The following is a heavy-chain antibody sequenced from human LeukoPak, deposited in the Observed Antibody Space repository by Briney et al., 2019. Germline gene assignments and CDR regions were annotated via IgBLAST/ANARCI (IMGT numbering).Heavy chain of an antibody. J-gene: IGHJ4*02. CDR1: GGTFSSYA. Sequence: GSSVKVSCKAPGGTFSSYAISWVRQAPGQGLEWMGGIIPIFGTANYAQKFQGRVTITTDESTSTAYMELSSLRSEDTAVYYCARVAYYYGSGSYYDYWGQGTLVTVSS. D-gene: IGHD3-10*01. CDR2: IIPIFGTA. CDR3: ARVAYYYGSGSYYDY. V-gene: IGHV1-69*05.